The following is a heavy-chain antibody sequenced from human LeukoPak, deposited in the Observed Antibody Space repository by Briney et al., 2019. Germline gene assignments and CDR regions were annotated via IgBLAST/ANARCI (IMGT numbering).Heavy chain of an antibody. CDR2: IYYSGST. V-gene: IGHV4-61*05. CDR3: ARGGGSPYYYYYMDV. CDR1: GGSISSSSYY. D-gene: IGHD3-16*01. Sequence: PSETLSLTCTVSGGSISSSSYYWGWIRQPPGKGLEWIGYIYYSGSTNYNPSLKSRVTISVDTSKNQFSLKLSSVTAADTAVYYCARGGGSPYYYYYMDVWGKGTTVTISS. J-gene: IGHJ6*03.